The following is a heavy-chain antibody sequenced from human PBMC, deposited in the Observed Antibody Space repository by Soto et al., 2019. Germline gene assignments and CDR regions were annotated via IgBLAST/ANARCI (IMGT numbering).Heavy chain of an antibody. CDR2: IIPIFGTA. J-gene: IGHJ4*02. CDR3: ARDLLAYCGGDCYSGHDY. V-gene: IGHV1-69*06. CDR1: GGTFSSYA. Sequence: QVQLVQSGAEVKKPGSSVKVSCKASGGTFSSYAISWVRQAPGQGLEWMGGIIPIFGTANYAQKFQGRVTMTTDTSTSTAYMELRSLRSDDTAVYYCARDLLAYCGGDCYSGHDYWGQGTLVTVSS. D-gene: IGHD2-21*02.